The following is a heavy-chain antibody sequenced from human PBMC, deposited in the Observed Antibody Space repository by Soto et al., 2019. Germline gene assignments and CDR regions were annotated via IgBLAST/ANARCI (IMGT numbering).Heavy chain of an antibody. Sequence: QVQLQESGPGLVKPSQTLSLICTVSGGSISSGGYYWSWIRQHPGKGLEWIGYIYYSGSTYYNPSLQSRVTISVDTSKNQCSLKLSSVTAADTAVYYCARVCGGDCHYGMDVWGQGTTVTVSS. D-gene: IGHD2-21*02. J-gene: IGHJ6*02. CDR3: ARVCGGDCHYGMDV. V-gene: IGHV4-31*03. CDR1: GGSISSGGYY. CDR2: IYYSGST.